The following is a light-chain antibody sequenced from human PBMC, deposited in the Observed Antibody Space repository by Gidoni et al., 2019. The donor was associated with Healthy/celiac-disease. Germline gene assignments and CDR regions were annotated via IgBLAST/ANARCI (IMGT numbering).Light chain of an antibody. CDR3: QQYYSTPRT. CDR1: QSVLYSSNNKNY. J-gene: IGKJ1*01. CDR2: WAS. V-gene: IGKV4-1*01. Sequence: DIVMTQSPDSLAVSLGERATINCKSSQSVLYSSNNKNYLAWYRQKPGQPPKLLMYWASTRGSGVPDRFSGSGSGTDFTLTISSLQAEDVAVYYCQQYYSTPRTFGQGTKVEIK.